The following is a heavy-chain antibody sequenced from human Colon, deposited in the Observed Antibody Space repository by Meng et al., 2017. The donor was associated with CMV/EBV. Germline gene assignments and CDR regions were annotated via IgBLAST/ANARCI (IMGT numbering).Heavy chain of an antibody. D-gene: IGHD3-3*01. Sequence: GGSRRPASAAAGFIFTNHWTCWDRESPGGGREWVANVKHDGSEKFYVDSVKGRFTISKDIAKSSVYLEMNSLSAEDTAVYYCVQTRRGHYFYYGMDIWGQGTPVTVSS. CDR1: GFIFTNHW. V-gene: IGHV3-7*01. CDR3: VQTRRGHYFYYGMDI. CDR2: VKHDGSEK. J-gene: IGHJ6*02.